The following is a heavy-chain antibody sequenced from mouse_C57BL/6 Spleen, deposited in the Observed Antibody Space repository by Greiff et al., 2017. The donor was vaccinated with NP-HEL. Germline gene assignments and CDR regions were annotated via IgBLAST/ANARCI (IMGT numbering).Heavy chain of an antibody. CDR1: GYTFTDYE. V-gene: IGHV1-15*01. J-gene: IGHJ1*03. D-gene: IGHD1-1*01. CDR3: TRGNYGSSYSYWYFDV. Sequence: VQLQQSGAELVRPGASVTLSCKASGYTFTDYEMHWVKQTPVHGLEWIGAIDPETGGTAYNQKFKGKAILTADKSSSTAYMELRSLTSEDSAVYYCTRGNYGSSYSYWYFDVWGTGTTVTVSS. CDR2: IDPETGGT.